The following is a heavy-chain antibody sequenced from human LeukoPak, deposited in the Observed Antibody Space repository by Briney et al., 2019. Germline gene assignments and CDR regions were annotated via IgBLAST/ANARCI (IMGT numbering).Heavy chain of an antibody. Sequence: GESLKISCKGSGYNFSSYWIGWVRQMPGKGLEWMGIIYPGDSDTKYNPSFQGQVTISADKSISTAYLQWSSLKASDTAVYYCGRPLYSRNAHYYHGIDVWGLGTTVTVSS. V-gene: IGHV5-51*01. CDR1: GYNFSSYW. CDR3: GRPLYSRNAHYYHGIDV. J-gene: IGHJ6*02. CDR2: IYPGDSDT. D-gene: IGHD2-15*01.